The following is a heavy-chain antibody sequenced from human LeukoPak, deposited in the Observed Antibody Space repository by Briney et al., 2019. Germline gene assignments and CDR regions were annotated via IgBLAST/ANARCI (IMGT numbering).Heavy chain of an antibody. CDR3: ALHNGPIVDIVATSALDY. D-gene: IGHD5-12*01. CDR1: GGTFSSYA. CDR2: IMPILGIA. J-gene: IGHJ4*02. V-gene: IGHV1-69*04. Sequence: SVKASCKASGGTFSSYAISWVRQAPGQGLEWRGRIMPILGIANYAQKFQGRVTITADKSTSTAYMELSSLRSEDTAVYYCALHNGPIVDIVATSALDYWDQGTLVTVSS.